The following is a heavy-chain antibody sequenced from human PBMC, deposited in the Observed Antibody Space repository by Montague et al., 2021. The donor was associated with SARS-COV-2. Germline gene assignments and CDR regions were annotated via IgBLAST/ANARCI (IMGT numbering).Heavy chain of an antibody. CDR3: ARVLDQNYMYGIDV. CDR1: GGSINTSY. V-gene: IGHV4-59*01. Sequence: SETLSLTCTVSGGSINTSYRSWIRQPPGKGLEWIGYVYSTGSTTYNPSLRSRVTISGDTSKTQFSLKLSSVSAADTAVYYCARVLDQNYMYGIDVWGQGTTVTVTS. J-gene: IGHJ6*02. CDR2: VYSTGST. D-gene: IGHD1-7*01.